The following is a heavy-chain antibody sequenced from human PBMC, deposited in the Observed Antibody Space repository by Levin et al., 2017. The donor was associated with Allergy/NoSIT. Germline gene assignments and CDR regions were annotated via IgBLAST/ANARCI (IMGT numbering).Heavy chain of an antibody. CDR3: ASEYDFSTGWRYHY. J-gene: IGHJ4*02. V-gene: IGHV4-34*01. Sequence: PSQTLSLTCAVYGGSFSDFYWSWIRQTPGKGLEWIGEISHGGNTNYNPSLKTRVIMSIDTSKNQFSLNLISVTAADTAIYYCASEYDFSTGWRYHYWGQGSLVAVSS. CDR2: ISHGGNT. D-gene: IGHD3/OR15-3a*01. CDR1: GGSFSDFY.